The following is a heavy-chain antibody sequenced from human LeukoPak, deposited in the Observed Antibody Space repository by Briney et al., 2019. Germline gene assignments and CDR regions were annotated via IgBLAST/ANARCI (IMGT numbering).Heavy chain of an antibody. CDR2: SYYSGDT. CDR3: ATWKLGQQSFDY. J-gene: IGHJ4*02. V-gene: IGHV4-59*01. Sequence: PSETLSLTCTVSGGSITNYYWSWIRQPPGKGLEWIGYSYYSGDTNYNPSLKSRVTISLDMSKNHFSLNLRSVTAADTAVYFCATWKLGQQSFDYWGQGTLVTVSS. D-gene: IGHD1-1*01. CDR1: GGSITNYY.